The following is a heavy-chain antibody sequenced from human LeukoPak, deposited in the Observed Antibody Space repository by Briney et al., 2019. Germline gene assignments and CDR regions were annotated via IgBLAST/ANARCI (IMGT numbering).Heavy chain of an antibody. J-gene: IGHJ5*02. Sequence: HWASVKVSCKTSGYTLTDYYLHWVRQAPGQGLEWMGWTNPNSGGTSSAQKFQGRVTMTRDTSITTVYMEVSWLTSDDTAIYYCARADRLHGGPYLIGPWGQGTLVTVSS. V-gene: IGHV1-2*02. D-gene: IGHD2-21*01. CDR2: TNPNSGGT. CDR1: GYTLTDYY. CDR3: ARADRLHGGPYLIGP.